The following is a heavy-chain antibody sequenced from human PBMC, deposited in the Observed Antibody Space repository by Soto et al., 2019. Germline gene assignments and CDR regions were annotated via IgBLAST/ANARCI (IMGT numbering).Heavy chain of an antibody. CDR2: VTSSASST. D-gene: IGHD1-26*01. CDR1: GFTFSSFA. Sequence: GQLLESGGGMVQPGGSLRLSCAASGFTFSSFAMNWVRLPPGRGLESVAAVTSSASSTHYADSVKGRFTISRDNSKNTLYLQMNSLRADDTAVYYCAKGGAVLLDPFDVWGQGTMVTVSS. J-gene: IGHJ3*01. CDR3: AKGGAVLLDPFDV. V-gene: IGHV3-23*01.